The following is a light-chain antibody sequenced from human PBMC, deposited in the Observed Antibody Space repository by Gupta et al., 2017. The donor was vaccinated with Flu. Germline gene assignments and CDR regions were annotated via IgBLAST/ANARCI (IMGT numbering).Light chain of an antibody. V-gene: IGKV1-5*03. J-gene: IGKJ2*03. CDR1: QSVSSW. Sequence: DIQMTQSPSTLSAFVGDRVTITCRASQSVSSWLAWYQQKRGKAPKLLIYSASSLQSGVPSRFSGSGSGTEFTLTISSLQPDDFATYYCQHDNGCSGSFGQGTKLEIK. CDR3: QHDNGCSGS. CDR2: SAS.